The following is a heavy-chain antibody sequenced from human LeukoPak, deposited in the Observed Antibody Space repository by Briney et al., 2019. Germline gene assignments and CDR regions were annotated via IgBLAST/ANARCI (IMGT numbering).Heavy chain of an antibody. CDR1: GGSISSSSYY. Sequence: KTSETLSLTCTVSGGSISSSSYYWGWIRQPPGKGLEWIGSIYYSGSTYYNPSLKSRVTISVDTSKNQFSLKLSSVTAADTAVYYCARESGSYSSSYRFDSWGQGTLVTVSS. V-gene: IGHV4-39*02. CDR3: ARESGSYSSSYRFDS. CDR2: IYYSGST. J-gene: IGHJ4*02. D-gene: IGHD6-6*01.